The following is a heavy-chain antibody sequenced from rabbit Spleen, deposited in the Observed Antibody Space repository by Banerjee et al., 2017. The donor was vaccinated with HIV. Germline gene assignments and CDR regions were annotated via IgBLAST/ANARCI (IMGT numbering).Heavy chain of an antibody. CDR2: IDTGSSGFT. D-gene: IGHD1-1*01. Sequence: QSLEESGGDLVKPGASLTLTCTASGVSFSSNSYMCWVRQAPGKGLEWIACIDTGSSGFTYFATWAQGRFTCSKTSSTTVTLQMTRLTAADTATYFCARDTSSSFSSYGMDLWGPGTLVTVS. CDR3: ARDTSSSFSSYGMDL. CDR1: GVSFSSNSY. V-gene: IGHV1S40*01. J-gene: IGHJ6*01.